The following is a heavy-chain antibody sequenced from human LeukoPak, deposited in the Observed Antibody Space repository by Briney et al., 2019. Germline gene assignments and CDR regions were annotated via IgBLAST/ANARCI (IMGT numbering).Heavy chain of an antibody. D-gene: IGHD3-16*01. CDR2: ISWNSGSI. J-gene: IGHJ3*02. V-gene: IGHV3-9*03. CDR1: GFTFDDYA. Sequence: PGGSLTLSCAASGFTFDDYAMHCVRQAPGKGLEWVSGISWNSGSIGYADSVKGRFTISRDNAKNSLYLQMNSLRAEDMALYYCAKDSSATGGAFDIWGQGTMVTVSS. CDR3: AKDSSATGGAFDI.